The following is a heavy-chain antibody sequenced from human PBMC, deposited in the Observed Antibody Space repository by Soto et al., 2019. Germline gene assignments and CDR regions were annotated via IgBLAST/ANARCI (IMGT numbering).Heavy chain of an antibody. Sequence: ASVKVSRKASGYTFTSYAMYWVRLAPRQRLEWMGWINAGNGNTKYSQKFQGRATITRDTSASTAYMELSSLRSEDTAVYYCARAGKTGLIDYWGQGTLVTVS. CDR2: INAGNGNT. J-gene: IGHJ4*02. CDR1: GYTFTSYA. CDR3: ARAGKTGLIDY. V-gene: IGHV1-3*01.